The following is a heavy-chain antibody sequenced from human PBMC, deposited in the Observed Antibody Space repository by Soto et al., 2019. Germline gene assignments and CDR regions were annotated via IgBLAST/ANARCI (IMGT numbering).Heavy chain of an antibody. V-gene: IGHV3-74*01. J-gene: IGHJ6*02. CDR1: GFTFSRYW. CDR3: ASNYAYAEGYYWYGIDV. Sequence: EVQLVESGGGLVLPGGSLRLSCAVSGFTFSRYWMHWVRQAPGKGLVWVSRISSYGSDTHYADSVKGRFTISRDNAKNTLYLQMNSLRADDTAVYYCASNYAYAEGYYWYGIDVWGQGTRVTVSS. CDR2: ISSYGSDT. D-gene: IGHD3-16*01.